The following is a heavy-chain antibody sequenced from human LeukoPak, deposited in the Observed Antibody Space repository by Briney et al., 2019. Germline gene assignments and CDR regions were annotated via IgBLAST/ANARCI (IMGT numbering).Heavy chain of an antibody. J-gene: IGHJ3*02. CDR3: AKDGGNDIVVVVAAPPTTQDAFDI. V-gene: IGHV3-23*01. CDR1: GFTFSSYA. Sequence: GGSLRLSCAASGFTFSSYAMSWVRQAPGKGLEWVSAISGSGGRTYYVDSVKGRFTTSREHSKKTIYLLMSSLRAEDTAVYYCAKDGGNDIVVVVAAPPTTQDAFDIWGQGTMVTVSS. CDR2: ISGSGGRT. D-gene: IGHD2-15*01.